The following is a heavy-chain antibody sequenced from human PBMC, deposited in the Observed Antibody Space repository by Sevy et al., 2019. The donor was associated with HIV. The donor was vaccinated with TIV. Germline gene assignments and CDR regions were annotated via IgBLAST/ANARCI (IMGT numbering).Heavy chain of an antibody. CDR3: TTASWSQEDYYGY. J-gene: IGHJ4*02. CDR2: IKGKIYDGTI. CDR1: GFTFSNAW. D-gene: IGHD6-13*01. V-gene: IGHV3-15*01. Sequence: GGSLRLSCAASGFTFSNAWMSWVRQAPGKGLEWVGRIKGKIYDGTIDYAAPVKGRFSISRDDSKNTLYLQMNSLKTEDTAVYYCTTASWSQEDYYGYWCQGTLVTVSS.